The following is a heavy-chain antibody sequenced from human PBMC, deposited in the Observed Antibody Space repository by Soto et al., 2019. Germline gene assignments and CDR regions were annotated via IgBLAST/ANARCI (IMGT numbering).Heavy chain of an antibody. D-gene: IGHD2-2*01. CDR2: IYYSEST. CDR1: GGSISSGGYD. Sequence: TLSLTCTVSGGSISSGGYDWSWIRQHPGKGLEWIGYIYYSESTYYNPSLKSRVTISVDTSKNQFSLKLSSVTAAGTAVYYCARMVCSSTSCYYYYGMDVWGQGTTVTVSS. V-gene: IGHV4-31*03. J-gene: IGHJ6*02. CDR3: ARMVCSSTSCYYYYGMDV.